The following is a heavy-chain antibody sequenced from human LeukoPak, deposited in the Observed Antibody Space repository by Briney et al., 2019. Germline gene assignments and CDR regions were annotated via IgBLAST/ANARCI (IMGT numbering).Heavy chain of an antibody. D-gene: IGHD3-22*01. CDR3: ARTLDSRGLGIVD. Sequence: GGSLRLACAASGFTFSSYSMNSVRQAPGKGLEWVSYISSSSSYIYYADSVKGRFTIARDNAKNSLYLQMNSLRAEDTAVYYCARTLDSRGLGIVDWGQGTLGTVSA. V-gene: IGHV3-21*01. J-gene: IGHJ4*02. CDR1: GFTFSSYS. CDR2: ISSSSSYI.